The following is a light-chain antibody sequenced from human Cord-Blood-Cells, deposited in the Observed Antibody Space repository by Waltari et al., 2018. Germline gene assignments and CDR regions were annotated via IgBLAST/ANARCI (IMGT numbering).Light chain of an antibody. CDR2: EVS. Sequence: QSALTQPASVSGSPGQSITISCTGTSSDVGGYNYVSWYQQHPGKAPKLMIYEVSNRPAVGSIRCSGSKSGNTASLTISGLQAENEADYYCSSYTSSSTLYVCGTGTKVTVL. CDR1: SSDVGGYNY. J-gene: IGLJ1*01. V-gene: IGLV2-14*01. CDR3: SSYTSSSTLYV.